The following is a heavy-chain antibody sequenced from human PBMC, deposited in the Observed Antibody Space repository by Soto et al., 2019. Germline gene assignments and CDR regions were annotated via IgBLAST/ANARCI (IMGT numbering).Heavy chain of an antibody. CDR1: GFTFSNAW. Sequence: EVQLVESGGGLVKPGGSLRLSCAASGFTFSNAWMSWVRQAPGKGLEWVGRIKSKTDGGTTDYAAPVKGRFTISRDDSKNTLYLQMNSLITEDTAVYYCTTDYYDFWSGYYWVVYWGQGTLVTVSS. J-gene: IGHJ4*02. CDR2: IKSKTDGGTT. V-gene: IGHV3-15*01. CDR3: TTDYYDFWSGYYWVVY. D-gene: IGHD3-3*01.